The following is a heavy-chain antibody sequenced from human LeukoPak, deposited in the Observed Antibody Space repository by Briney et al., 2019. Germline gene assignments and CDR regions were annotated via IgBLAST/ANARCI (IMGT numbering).Heavy chain of an antibody. V-gene: IGHV1-2*02. J-gene: IGHJ5*02. Sequence: ASVKVSCKAPGYTFTGYFVHWVRQAPGQGLEWMGWINPDSGGTNFAQKFQGRVTMTRDTSISTAYMELSRLKSDDTAVYFCARDSVSGDNGNWFDPWGQGTPVTVSS. CDR3: ARDSVSGDNGNWFDP. CDR1: GYTFTGYF. CDR2: INPDSGGT. D-gene: IGHD2-8*01.